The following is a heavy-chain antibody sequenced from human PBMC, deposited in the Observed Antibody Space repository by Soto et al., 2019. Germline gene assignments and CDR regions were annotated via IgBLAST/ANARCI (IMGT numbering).Heavy chain of an antibody. CDR1: GGSISSSSYY. J-gene: IGHJ4*02. CDR3: ASSNDYSNCDIDY. Sequence: ASETLSLTCTVSGGSISSSSYYWGWIRQPPGKGLEWIGSIYYSGSTYYNPSLKSRVTISVDTSKNQFSLKLSSVTAADTAVYYCASSNDYSNCDIDYWGQGTLVTVSS. D-gene: IGHD4-4*01. V-gene: IGHV4-39*01. CDR2: IYYSGST.